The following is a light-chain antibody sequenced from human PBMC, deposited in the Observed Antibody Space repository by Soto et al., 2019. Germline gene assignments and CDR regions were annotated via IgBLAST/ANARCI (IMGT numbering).Light chain of an antibody. Sequence: QSVLTQPPSASGTPGQRVTISSSGSSSNIGSNTVNWYQQLPGTAPKLLIYNDNQRPSGVPDRFSGSKSGTSASLAISGLQAEDEADYYCCSYAGSSTVFGGGTQLTVL. CDR1: SSNIGSNT. J-gene: IGLJ2*01. V-gene: IGLV1-44*01. CDR2: NDN. CDR3: CSYAGSSTV.